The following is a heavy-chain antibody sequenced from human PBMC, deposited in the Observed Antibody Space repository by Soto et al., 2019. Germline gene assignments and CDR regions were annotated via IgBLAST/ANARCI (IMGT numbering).Heavy chain of an antibody. CDR1: GFTFSSYW. V-gene: IGHV3-74*01. D-gene: IGHD3-16*01. J-gene: IGHJ2*01. CDR3: ASFTFGGVISNWYFDL. CDR2: INSDGSST. Sequence: GSLRLSCAASGFTFSSYWMHWVRQAPGKGLVWVSRINSDGSSTSYADSVKGRFTISRDNAKNTLYLQMNSLRAEDTAVYYCASFTFGGVISNWYFDLWGRGTLVTVSS.